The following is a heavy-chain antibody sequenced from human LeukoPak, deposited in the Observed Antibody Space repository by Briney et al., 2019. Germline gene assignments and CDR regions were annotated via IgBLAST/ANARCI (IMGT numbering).Heavy chain of an antibody. J-gene: IGHJ4*02. CDR2: INPNSGGT. D-gene: IGHD5-18*01. V-gene: IGHV1-2*02. Sequence: ASVKVSCMASGYTFTGYYMHWVRQAPGQGLEWMGWINPNSGGTNYAQKFQGRVTMTRDTSISTAYMELSRLRSDDTAVYYCARDGGHVDTAMVWGQGTLVTVSS. CDR1: GYTFTGYY. CDR3: ARDGGHVDTAMV.